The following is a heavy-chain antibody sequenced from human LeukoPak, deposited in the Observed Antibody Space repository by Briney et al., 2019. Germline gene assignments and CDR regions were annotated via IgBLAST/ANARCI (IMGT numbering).Heavy chain of an antibody. CDR2: IYYSGST. D-gene: IGHD3-3*01. J-gene: IGHJ4*02. V-gene: IGHV4-38-2*01. Sequence: PSETLSLTCAVSGYSISSGYYWGWIRQPPGKGLEWIGYIYYSGSTYYNPSLKSRVTISVDTSKNQFSLKLSSVTAADTAVYYCARARRYYDFWSGFDYWGQGTLVTVSS. CDR3: ARARRYYDFWSGFDY. CDR1: GYSISSGYY.